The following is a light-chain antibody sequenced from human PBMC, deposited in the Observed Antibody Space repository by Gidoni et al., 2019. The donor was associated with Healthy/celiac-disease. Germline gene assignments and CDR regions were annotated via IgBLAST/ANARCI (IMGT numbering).Light chain of an antibody. J-gene: IGKJ3*01. CDR3: QQYDNLPFT. CDR1: QDISNY. CDR2: DAS. V-gene: IGKV1-33*01. Sequence: DIQMPQSPSSLSASVGDRVTITCQASQDISNYLNWYQQKPGKAPKLLIYDASNLETGVPSRFSGSGSGTDFTFTISSLQPEDIATYYCQQYDNLPFTFGPGTKVEIK.